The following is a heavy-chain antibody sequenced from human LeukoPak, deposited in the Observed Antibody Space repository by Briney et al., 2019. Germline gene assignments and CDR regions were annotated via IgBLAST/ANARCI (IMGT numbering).Heavy chain of an antibody. D-gene: IGHD3-10*01. J-gene: IGHJ6*03. Sequence: KSSETLSLTCAVYGGSFSGYYWSWIRQPPGKGLEWIGEINHSGSTNYNPSLKSRVTISVDTSKNQFSLKLSSVTAADTAVYYCARAGMPYYYYYYMDVWGKGTTVTVSS. CDR1: GGSFSGYY. V-gene: IGHV4-34*01. CDR3: ARAGMPYYYYYYMDV. CDR2: INHSGST.